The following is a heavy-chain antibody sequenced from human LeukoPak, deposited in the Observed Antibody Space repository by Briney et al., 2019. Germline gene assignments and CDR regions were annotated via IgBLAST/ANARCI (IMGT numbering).Heavy chain of an antibody. CDR1: GGSISSYY. CDR2: IYYSGST. D-gene: IGHD3-10*01. V-gene: IGHV4-59*01. J-gene: IGHJ3*02. CDR3: ARDYGSGSYYNFHDAFDI. Sequence: SETLSLTCTVSGGSISSYYWSWIRQPPGKGLEWIGDIYYSGSTNYNPSLKSRVTISVDTSKNQFSLKLSSVTAADTAVYYCARDYGSGSYYNFHDAFDIWGQGTMVTVSS.